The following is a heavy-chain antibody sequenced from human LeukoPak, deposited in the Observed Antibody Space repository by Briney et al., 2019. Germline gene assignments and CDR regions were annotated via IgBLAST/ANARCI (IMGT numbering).Heavy chain of an antibody. J-gene: IGHJ4*02. CDR3: ARGPSGGWELLTYFDY. Sequence: GGSLRLSCAVSGFTFSSYEMNWVRQAPGKGLEWVSYISSSGSTIYYADSVKGRFTISRDNAKNSLYLQMNSLRAEDTAVYYCARGPSGGWELLTYFDYWGQGTLVTVPS. CDR1: GFTFSSYE. D-gene: IGHD1-26*01. V-gene: IGHV3-48*03. CDR2: ISSSGSTI.